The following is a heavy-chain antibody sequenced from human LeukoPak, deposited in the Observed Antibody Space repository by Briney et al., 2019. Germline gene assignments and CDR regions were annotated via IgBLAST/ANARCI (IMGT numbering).Heavy chain of an antibody. CDR3: ARDRPLNYYDSSGYSN. J-gene: IGHJ4*02. CDR1: GFTFSSYG. V-gene: IGHV3-33*01. Sequence: GGSLRLSCAASGFTFSSYGMHWVRQAPGKGLEWVAVIWCDGSNKYYADSVKGRFTISRDNSKNTLYLQMNSLRAEDTAVYYCARDRPLNYYDSSGYSNWGQGTLVTVSS. D-gene: IGHD3-22*01. CDR2: IWCDGSNK.